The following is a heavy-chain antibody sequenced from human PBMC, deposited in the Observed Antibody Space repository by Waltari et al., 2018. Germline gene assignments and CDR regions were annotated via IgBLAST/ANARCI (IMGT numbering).Heavy chain of an antibody. Sequence: EVQLVQSGAEVKKPGESPKISCKGSGYSFTSYWIGWVRQMPGKGLEWMGIIYLGDSDTRYSPSFQGQVTISADKSISTAYLQWSSLKASDTAMYYCARHQYSSSRQIDYWGQGTLVTVSS. J-gene: IGHJ4*02. CDR2: IYLGDSDT. CDR1: GYSFTSYW. V-gene: IGHV5-51*01. CDR3: ARHQYSSSRQIDY. D-gene: IGHD6-6*01.